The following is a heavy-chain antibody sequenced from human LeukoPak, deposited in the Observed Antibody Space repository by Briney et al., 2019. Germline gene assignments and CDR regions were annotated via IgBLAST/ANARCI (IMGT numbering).Heavy chain of an antibody. CDR3: ARNYYNSSAYYYFDY. CDR1: GFTFSDYY. D-gene: IGHD3-22*01. J-gene: IGHJ4*02. V-gene: IGHV3-66*01. CDR2: IYSGGGT. Sequence: GGSLRLSCAASGFTFSDYYMSWIRQAPGKGLEWVSLIYSGGGTYYADSVKGRFTISRDNSKNTLYLQMNSLRAEDTAVYYCARNYYNSSAYYYFDYWGQGTLVTVSS.